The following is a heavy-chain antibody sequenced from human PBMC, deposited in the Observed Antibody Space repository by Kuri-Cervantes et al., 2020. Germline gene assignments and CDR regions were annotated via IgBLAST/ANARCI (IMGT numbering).Heavy chain of an antibody. CDR3: ARWAPVGLTYSSSWGSYWYFDL. D-gene: IGHD6-13*01. CDR2: ISHSGST. J-gene: IGHJ2*01. Sequence: SETLSLTCAVYGGSFSGYYWSWVRQPPGKGLEWIGEISHSGSTNYNPSLKSRVTISVDTSKNQFSLKLSSVTAADTAVYYCARWAPVGLTYSSSWGSYWYFDLWGRGTLVTVSS. V-gene: IGHV4-34*01. CDR1: GGSFSGYY.